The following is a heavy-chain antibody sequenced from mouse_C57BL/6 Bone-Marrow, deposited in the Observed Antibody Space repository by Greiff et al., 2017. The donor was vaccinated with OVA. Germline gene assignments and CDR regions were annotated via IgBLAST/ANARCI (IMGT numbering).Heavy chain of an antibody. CDR2: IYPGDGDT. CDR3: ARFDGYYRIPWYFDV. Sequence: QVQLQQSGAELVKPGASVKISCKASGYAFSSYWMNWVKQRPGKGLEWIGQIYPGDGDTNYNGKFKGKATLTADKSSSTAYMQLSSLTSEDSAVYFCARFDGYYRIPWYFDVWGTGTTVTVSS. V-gene: IGHV1-80*01. D-gene: IGHD2-3*01. CDR1: GYAFSSYW. J-gene: IGHJ1*03.